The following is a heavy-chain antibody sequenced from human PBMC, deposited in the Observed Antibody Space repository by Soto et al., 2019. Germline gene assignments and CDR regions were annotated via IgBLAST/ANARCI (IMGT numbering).Heavy chain of an antibody. Sequence: SETLSLTCSVSGGSISSYFKNWIRQAPGKGLEWIGCIYDSGDANYNPSLKSRVTISLDTSKNQFSLKLSSVTAADTAVYYCVSPRPDVFGDAPDIWALGTMVTVS. CDR3: VSPRPDVFGDAPDI. V-gene: IGHV4-59*03. CDR1: GGSISSYF. D-gene: IGHD3-16*01. CDR2: IYDSGDA. J-gene: IGHJ3*02.